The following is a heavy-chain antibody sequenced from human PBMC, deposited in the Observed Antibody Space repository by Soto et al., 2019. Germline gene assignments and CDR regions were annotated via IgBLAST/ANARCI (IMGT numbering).Heavy chain of an antibody. D-gene: IGHD3-3*01. V-gene: IGHV4-59*01. CDR1: GGSISSYY. CDR2: IYYSGST. Sequence: ASETLSLTCTVSGGSISSYYWSWIRQPPGKGLEWIGYIYYSGSTNYNPSLKSRVTISVDTSKNQFSLKLSSVTAADTAVYYCARSNRGYYDFWSGPSSNWFDPWGQGTLVTVSS. J-gene: IGHJ5*02. CDR3: ARSNRGYYDFWSGPSSNWFDP.